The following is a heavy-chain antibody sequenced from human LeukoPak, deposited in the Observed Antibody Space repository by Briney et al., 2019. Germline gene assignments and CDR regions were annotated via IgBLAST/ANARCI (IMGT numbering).Heavy chain of an antibody. J-gene: IGHJ4*02. V-gene: IGHV1-18*01. CDR2: ISVYNGDT. CDR3: ARDLPAGMAARPPYQLDY. Sequence: EASVKVSCKASDYTFTTYGITWVRQVPGQGLEWMGWISVYNGDTKYAQNFQGRVTLTTDTSTSTVYMELRSLESDDTAVYYCARDLPAGMAARPPYQLDYWGQGTRVTVSS. CDR1: DYTFTTYG. D-gene: IGHD6-6*01.